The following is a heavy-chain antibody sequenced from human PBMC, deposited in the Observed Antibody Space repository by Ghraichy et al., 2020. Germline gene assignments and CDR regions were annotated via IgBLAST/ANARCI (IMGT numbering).Heavy chain of an antibody. Sequence: ASVKVSCKVSGYTLTELSMHWVRQAPGKGLEWMGGFDPEDGETIYAQKFQGRVTMTEDTSTDTAYMELSSLRSEDTAVYYCATDLNAGAAFDIWGQGTMVTVSS. D-gene: IGHD1-14*01. CDR3: ATDLNAGAAFDI. CDR1: GYTLTELS. CDR2: FDPEDGET. V-gene: IGHV1-24*01. J-gene: IGHJ3*02.